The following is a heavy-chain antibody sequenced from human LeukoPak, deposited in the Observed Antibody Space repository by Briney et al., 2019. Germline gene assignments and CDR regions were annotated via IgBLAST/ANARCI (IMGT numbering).Heavy chain of an antibody. J-gene: IGHJ4*02. CDR3: AKGTTILPGVFDY. V-gene: IGHV3-23*01. D-gene: IGHD2-15*01. Sequence: GGSLRLSCAASGFTFDDYGMSWVRQAPGKGLEWVSSITGSGGSRYYADPVKGRFTISRDNSKNTLYLQMNSLRAEDTAVYYCAKGTTILPGVFDYWGQGTLVTVSS. CDR1: GFTFDDYG. CDR2: ITGSGGSR.